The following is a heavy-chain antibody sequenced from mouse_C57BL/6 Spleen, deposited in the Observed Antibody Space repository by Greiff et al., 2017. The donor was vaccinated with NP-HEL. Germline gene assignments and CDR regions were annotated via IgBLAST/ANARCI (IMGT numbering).Heavy chain of an antibody. CDR3: ASYSNWYFDV. J-gene: IGHJ1*03. Sequence: QVHVKQSGAELAKPGASVKLSCKASGYTFTSYWMHWVKQRPGQGLEWIGYINPSSGYTKYNQKFKDKATLTADKSSSTAYMQLSSLTYEDSAVYYCASYSNWYFDVWGTGTTVTVSS. CDR1: GYTFTSYW. CDR2: INPSSGYT. V-gene: IGHV1-7*01. D-gene: IGHD2-5*01.